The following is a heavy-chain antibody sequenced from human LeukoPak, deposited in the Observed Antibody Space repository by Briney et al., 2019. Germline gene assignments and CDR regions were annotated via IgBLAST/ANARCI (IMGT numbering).Heavy chain of an antibody. D-gene: IGHD3-22*01. CDR2: ISGYNGNA. CDR1: GYTFTTYG. CDR3: ARDPRSTMGGYYDY. J-gene: IGHJ4*02. V-gene: IGHV1-18*01. Sequence: ASVKVSCKASGYTFTTYGINWVRQAPGQGLEWMGWISGYNGNANYAQKLQGRVTMTTDTSTSTAYMELRSLRSDDTAVYYCARDPRSTMGGYYDYWGQGTLVTVSS.